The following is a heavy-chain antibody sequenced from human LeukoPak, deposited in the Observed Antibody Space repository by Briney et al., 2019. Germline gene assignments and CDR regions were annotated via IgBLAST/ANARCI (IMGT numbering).Heavy chain of an antibody. Sequence: GASVKVSCKASGYTFTSYGISWVRQAPGQGLEWMGWISAYNGNTNYAQKFQGRVTMTRDTSISTAYMELSRLRSDDTAVYYCARDLEDYGVDYWGQGTLVTVSS. D-gene: IGHD4/OR15-4a*01. V-gene: IGHV1-18*01. CDR2: ISAYNGNT. CDR3: ARDLEDYGVDY. J-gene: IGHJ4*02. CDR1: GYTFTSYG.